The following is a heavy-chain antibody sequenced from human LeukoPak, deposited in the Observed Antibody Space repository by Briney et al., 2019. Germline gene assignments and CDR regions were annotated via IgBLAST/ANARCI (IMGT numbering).Heavy chain of an antibody. Sequence: ASVTVSCKASGYTFTSYDINWVRPATGQGLEWMGWINPNSGGTNYAQKFQGRVTMTRDTSISTAYMELSRLRSDDTAVYYCARLDYYDSSGQFDYWGQGTLVTVSS. J-gene: IGHJ4*02. CDR3: ARLDYYDSSGQFDY. CDR1: GYTFTSYD. CDR2: INPNSGGT. D-gene: IGHD3-22*01. V-gene: IGHV1-2*02.